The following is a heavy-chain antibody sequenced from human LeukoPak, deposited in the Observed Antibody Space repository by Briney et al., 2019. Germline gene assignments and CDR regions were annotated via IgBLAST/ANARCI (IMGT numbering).Heavy chain of an antibody. D-gene: IGHD5-12*01. CDR2: IFTSGST. CDR1: GGSISFYY. V-gene: IGHV4-4*09. J-gene: IGHJ4*02. CDR3: ARLVSGYDFVDY. Sequence: SETLSLTCTVSGGSISFYYWSWIRQPPGKRLEWIGYIFTSGSTSYNPSLKSRVTMSVDTSKNQFSLKLSSVTAADTAVYYCARLVSGYDFVDYWGQGTLVTVSS.